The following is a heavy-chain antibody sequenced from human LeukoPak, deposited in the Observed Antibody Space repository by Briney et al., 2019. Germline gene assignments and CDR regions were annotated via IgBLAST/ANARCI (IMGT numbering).Heavy chain of an antibody. Sequence: ASVKVSCKVSGYTLTELSMHWVRQAPGKGLEWMGGFDPEDGETIYAQKFQGRVTMTEDTSTDTAYMELSSLRSEDTAVYYCATLAYFRDYYYMDVWGKGTTVTVSS. J-gene: IGHJ6*03. V-gene: IGHV1-24*01. CDR2: FDPEDGET. D-gene: IGHD3-9*01. CDR1: GYTLTELS. CDR3: ATLAYFRDYYYMDV.